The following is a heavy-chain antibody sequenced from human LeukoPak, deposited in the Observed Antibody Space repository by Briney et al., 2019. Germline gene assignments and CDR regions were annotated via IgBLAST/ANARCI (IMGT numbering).Heavy chain of an antibody. CDR3: ARDGPTTMISLGGDAFGI. V-gene: IGHV3-48*04. CDR1: GFTFSSYS. Sequence: GGSLRLSCAASGFTFSSYSMNWVRQAPGKGLEWVSYISSSSSTIYYADSVKGRFTISRDNAKNSLYLQMNSLRAEDTAVYYCARDGPTTMISLGGDAFGIWGQGTMVTVSS. D-gene: IGHD3-22*01. CDR2: ISSSSSTI. J-gene: IGHJ3*02.